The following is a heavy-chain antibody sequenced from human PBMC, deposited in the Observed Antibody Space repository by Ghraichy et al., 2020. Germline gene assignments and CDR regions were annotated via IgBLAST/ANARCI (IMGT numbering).Heavy chain of an antibody. Sequence: SETLSLTCTVSGGSISSSSYYWGWIRQPPGKGLEWIGSIYYSGSTYYNPSLKSRVTISVDTSKNQFSLKLSSVTAADTAVYYCARYHPDYFDYWGQGTLVTVSS. D-gene: IGHD1-14*01. CDR1: GGSISSSSYY. CDR3: ARYHPDYFDY. V-gene: IGHV4-39*01. CDR2: IYYSGST. J-gene: IGHJ4*02.